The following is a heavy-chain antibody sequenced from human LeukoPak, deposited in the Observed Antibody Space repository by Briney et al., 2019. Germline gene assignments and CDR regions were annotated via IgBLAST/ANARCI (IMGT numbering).Heavy chain of an antibody. Sequence: PGASVKVSCKASGYTFTNYYMHWVRQAPGQGLEWMGRLNPNSGATTYAQKFQGRVTMTRDTSLSTAYMELNRLTSDDTAVYYCARVPPDARRIYYFDYWGQGTLVTVSS. CDR1: GYTFTNYY. CDR3: ARVPPDARRIYYFDY. CDR2: LNPNSGAT. V-gene: IGHV1-2*06. D-gene: IGHD2-2*01. J-gene: IGHJ4*02.